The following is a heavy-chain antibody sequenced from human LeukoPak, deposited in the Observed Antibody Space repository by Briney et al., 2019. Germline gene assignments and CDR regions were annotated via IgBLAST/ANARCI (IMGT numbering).Heavy chain of an antibody. Sequence: GGSLRLSCAASGFTFSSYSMHWLRQAPGKGLEWVAVISYDGSNKYYADSVKGRFTISRDNSKNTLYLQMNSLRAEDTAVYYCAKAQGSGTYYAIDSWGQGTLVTVSS. D-gene: IGHD3-10*01. CDR1: GFTFSSYS. CDR2: ISYDGSNK. J-gene: IGHJ5*01. CDR3: AKAQGSGTYYAIDS. V-gene: IGHV3-30*18.